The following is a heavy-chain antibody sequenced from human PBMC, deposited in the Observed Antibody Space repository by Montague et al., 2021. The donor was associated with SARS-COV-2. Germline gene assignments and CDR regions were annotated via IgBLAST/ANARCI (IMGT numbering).Heavy chain of an antibody. CDR2: TTHDGET. CDR1: GESFSGYF. V-gene: IGHV4-34*01. Sequence: SETLSLTCAVRGESFSGYFWTWIRQPPGKGLEWIGDTTHDGETNYSPSLKSRVTISADKSKSQFSLKLDSVTAADTAVYYCAGAAVIVPVGCSGGSCYSFPNWFDPWGQGTLVTVSS. CDR3: AGAAVIVPVGCSGGSCYSFPNWFDP. D-gene: IGHD2-15*01. J-gene: IGHJ5*02.